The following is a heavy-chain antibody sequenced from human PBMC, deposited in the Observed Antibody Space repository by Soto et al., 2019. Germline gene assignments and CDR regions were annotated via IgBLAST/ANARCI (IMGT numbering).Heavy chain of an antibody. CDR3: ARGDGGNSHLYFGL. D-gene: IGHD2-21*02. CDR1: GGSISSNNW. V-gene: IGHV4-4*02. CDR2: IYHSGST. J-gene: IGHJ2*01. Sequence: QVQLQESGPGLVKPSGTLSLTCAVSGGSISSNNWWSWVRQPPGKALEWIAEIYHSGSTNYNPSFNSRVTISVDKSKNQFSLEVNSVTAADTAVYYCARGDGGNSHLYFGLWGRGTLVTVSS.